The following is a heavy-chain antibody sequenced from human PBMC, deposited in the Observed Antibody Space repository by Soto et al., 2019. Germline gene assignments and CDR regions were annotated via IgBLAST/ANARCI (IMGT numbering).Heavy chain of an antibody. J-gene: IGHJ5*02. D-gene: IGHD4-17*01. V-gene: IGHV4-59*01. CDR3: ARGWAPYGDYDNWFDP. CDR2: IYYSGST. CDR1: GGSISSYY. Sequence: SETLSLTCTVSGGSISSYYWSWIRQPPGKGLEWIGYIYYSGSTNYNPSLKSRVTISVDTSKNQFSLKLSSVTAADTAVYYCARGWAPYGDYDNWFDPWGQGTLVTVSS.